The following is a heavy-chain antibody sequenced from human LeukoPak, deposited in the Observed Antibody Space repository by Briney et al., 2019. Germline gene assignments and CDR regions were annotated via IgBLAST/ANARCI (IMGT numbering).Heavy chain of an antibody. J-gene: IGHJ6*02. CDR2: ISYDGSNK. D-gene: IGHD6-19*01. V-gene: IGHV3-30-3*01. CDR1: GFTFSSYA. Sequence: GRSLRLSCAASGFTFSSYAMHWVGRDLGGGGGGGAVISYDGSNKYYADSEKCRFTISRDNSKNTLYLQMNSLRAEDTAVYYCARGTPSSSGWLYYGMDVWGQGTTVTVSS. CDR3: ARGTPSSSGWLYYGMDV.